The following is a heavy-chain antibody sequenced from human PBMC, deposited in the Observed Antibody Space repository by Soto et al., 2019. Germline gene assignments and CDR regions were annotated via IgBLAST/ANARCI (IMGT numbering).Heavy chain of an antibody. CDR2: MNPSSANT. Sequence: GASVKVSCKASRYTFISYDINWVRQAPGQGLEWMGWMNPSSANTGYAQKFQGRISMTRNTSMNTAYMELNSLTSEDTAVYYCTRGQEVWWNAGPLGLHVLDGWGQGTTVTVSS. D-gene: IGHD3-16*01. CDR3: TRGQEVWWNAGPLGLHVLDG. V-gene: IGHV1-8*01. CDR1: RYTFISYD. J-gene: IGHJ6*02.